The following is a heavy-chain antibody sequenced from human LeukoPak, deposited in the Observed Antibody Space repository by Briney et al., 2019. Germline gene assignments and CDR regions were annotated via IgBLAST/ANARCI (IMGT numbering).Heavy chain of an antibody. CDR1: GGSISIYY. CDR3: ARESSGNYYNPLGYMDV. Sequence: SETLSLTCTVSGGSISIYYWNWIRHPAGEGLEWIGRIFTSGITNYDPSLKSRVTMSVDTSKNQFSLNLSSVTAADTAVYYCARESSGNYYNPLGYMDVWGKGTTVTVSS. V-gene: IGHV4-4*07. CDR2: IFTSGIT. J-gene: IGHJ6*03. D-gene: IGHD3-10*01.